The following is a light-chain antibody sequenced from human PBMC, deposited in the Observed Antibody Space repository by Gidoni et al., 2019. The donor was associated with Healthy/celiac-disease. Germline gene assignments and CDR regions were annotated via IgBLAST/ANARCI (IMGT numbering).Light chain of an antibody. CDR1: QSVSSSY. J-gene: IGKJ2*01. V-gene: IGKV3-20*01. CDR2: GAS. Sequence: ELVLTQSPGTLSLSPGERATLSCRASQSVSSSYLAWYQQKPGQAPRLLIYGASSRATGIPDRCSGSGSETDFTLTISRLEPEDFAVYYCQQYGSSPVTFGQGTKLEIK. CDR3: QQYGSSPVT.